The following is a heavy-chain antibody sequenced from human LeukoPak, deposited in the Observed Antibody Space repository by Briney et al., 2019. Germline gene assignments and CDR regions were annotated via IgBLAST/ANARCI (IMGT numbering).Heavy chain of an antibody. J-gene: IGHJ4*02. Sequence: GGSLRLSCAASGFTFSSYGMHWVRQAPGKGLEWVAVIWYDGSNKYYADPVKGRFTISRDNSKNTLYLQMNSLRAEDTAVYYCAKGPGLRSSGFRPFDYWGQGTLVTVSS. V-gene: IGHV3-33*06. CDR2: IWYDGSNK. D-gene: IGHD6-19*01. CDR1: GFTFSSYG. CDR3: AKGPGLRSSGFRPFDY.